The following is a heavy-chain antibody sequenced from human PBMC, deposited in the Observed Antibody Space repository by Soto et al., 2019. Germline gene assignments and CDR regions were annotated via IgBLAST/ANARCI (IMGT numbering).Heavy chain of an antibody. V-gene: IGHV1-18*04. CDR1: GYTFSKYD. Sequence: QVQLVQSGAEMKRPGASVKVSCKASGYTFSKYDVSSVRQAPGQGLEWLGLISPNSGRASYSEKFQGRVTMSTDTPTTTAYLELRSLRSDDTAVYYCVRQYFDFWTDYPDFDYWGQGTLVTVSS. D-gene: IGHD3-3*01. J-gene: IGHJ4*02. CDR2: ISPNSGRA. CDR3: VRQYFDFWTDYPDFDY.